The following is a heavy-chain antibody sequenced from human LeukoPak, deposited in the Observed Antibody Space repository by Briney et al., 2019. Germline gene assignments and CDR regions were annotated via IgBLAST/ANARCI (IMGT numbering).Heavy chain of an antibody. CDR1: GFTFSSYS. Sequence: GGSLRLSCAASGFTFSSYSMNWVRQAPGKGLEWVSSISSSSSYIYYADSVKGRFTISRDNAKNSLYLQMNSLRAEDTAVYYCARDRTYYDFWTPGYYYYGMDVWGQGTTVTVSS. D-gene: IGHD3-3*01. J-gene: IGHJ6*02. CDR2: ISSSSSYI. V-gene: IGHV3-21*01. CDR3: ARDRTYYDFWTPGYYYYGMDV.